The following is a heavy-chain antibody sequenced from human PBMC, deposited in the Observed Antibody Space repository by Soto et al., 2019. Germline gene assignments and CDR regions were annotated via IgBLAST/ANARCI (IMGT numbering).Heavy chain of an antibody. CDR3: ARDGAFLAVVPAAIWSGYYYYGMDV. D-gene: IGHD2-2*01. J-gene: IGHJ6*02. CDR1: GYTFTSYG. V-gene: IGHV1-18*01. Sequence: VASVKVSCKASGYTFTSYGISWVRQAPGQGLEWMGWISAYNGNTNYAQKLQGRVTMTTDTSTSTAYMELRSLRSDDTAVYYCARDGAFLAVVPAAIWSGYYYYGMDVWGQGTTVTVSS. CDR2: ISAYNGNT.